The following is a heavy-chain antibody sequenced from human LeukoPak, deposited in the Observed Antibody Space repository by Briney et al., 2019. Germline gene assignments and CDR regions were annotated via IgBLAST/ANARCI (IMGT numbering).Heavy chain of an antibody. CDR2: INPNSGGT. CDR1: GYTFTGYY. Sequence: ASVKVSCKASGYTFTGYYMHWVRQAPGQGLEWMGWINPNSGGTNYAQKFQGRVTMTRDTSISTAYMELSRLRSDDTAVYYCARGAEGSGSYYDDGLLDYWGQGTLVTVSS. J-gene: IGHJ4*02. D-gene: IGHD1-26*01. CDR3: ARGAEGSGSYYDDGLLDY. V-gene: IGHV1-2*02.